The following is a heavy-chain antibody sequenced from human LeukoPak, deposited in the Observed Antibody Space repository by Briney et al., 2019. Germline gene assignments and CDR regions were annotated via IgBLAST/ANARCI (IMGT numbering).Heavy chain of an antibody. Sequence: KPSETLSLTCTVSGGSISSSSYYWGWIRQPPGKGLEWIGSIYYSGSTYYNPSLKSRVTISVDTSKNQFSLKLSSVTAADTAVYYCASRYCSSTSCYAIGLGARYEGIRNYYFDYWGQGTLVTVSS. D-gene: IGHD2-2*01. CDR3: ASRYCSSTSCYAIGLGARYEGIRNYYFDY. V-gene: IGHV4-39*07. CDR2: IYYSGST. J-gene: IGHJ4*02. CDR1: GGSISSSSYY.